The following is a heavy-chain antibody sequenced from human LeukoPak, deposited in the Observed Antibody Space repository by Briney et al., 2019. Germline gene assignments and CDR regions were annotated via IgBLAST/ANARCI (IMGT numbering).Heavy chain of an antibody. Sequence: SETLSLTCTVSGGSISSGSYYWSWIRQPAGKGLEWIGRIYTSGSTNYNPSLKSRVTISVDTSKNQFSLKLSSVTAADTAVYYCARHNDGIRAFDIWGQGTMVTVSS. CDR2: IYTSGST. D-gene: IGHD5-18*01. J-gene: IGHJ3*02. CDR3: ARHNDGIRAFDI. CDR1: GGSISSGSYY. V-gene: IGHV4-61*02.